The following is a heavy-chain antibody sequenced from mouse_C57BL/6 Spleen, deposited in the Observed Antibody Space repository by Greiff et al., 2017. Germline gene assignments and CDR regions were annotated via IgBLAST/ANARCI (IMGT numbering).Heavy chain of an antibody. Sequence: VQLQQSGPGLVQPSQSLSITCTVSGFSLTSYGVHWVRQSPGKGLEWLGVIWRGGSTDYNAAFMSRLSITKDNSKSQVFFKMNRLQADDTAIYYCAKNSGYYRGDYFDYWGQGTTLTVSS. V-gene: IGHV2-5*01. J-gene: IGHJ2*01. D-gene: IGHD2-3*01. CDR1: GFSLTSYG. CDR3: AKNSGYYRGDYFDY. CDR2: IWRGGST.